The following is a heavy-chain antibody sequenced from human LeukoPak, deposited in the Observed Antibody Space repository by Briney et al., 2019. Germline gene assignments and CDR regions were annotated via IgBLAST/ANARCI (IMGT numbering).Heavy chain of an antibody. CDR3: ARQGGDILTGYLDY. J-gene: IGHJ4*02. CDR1: GFTVSSSY. V-gene: IGHV3-11*03. Sequence: PGGSLRLSCAASGFTVSSSYMTWVRQAPGKGLEWVSYVSSSGTYINSADSVKGRFTISRDYPKNSLYLQMSSLRAEDTAVYYCARQGGDILTGYLDYWGQGTLVTVSS. D-gene: IGHD3-9*01. CDR2: VSSSGTYI.